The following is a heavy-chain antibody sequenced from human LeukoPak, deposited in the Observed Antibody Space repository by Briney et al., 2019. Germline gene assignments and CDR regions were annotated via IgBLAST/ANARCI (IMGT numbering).Heavy chain of an antibody. D-gene: IGHD6-19*01. Sequence: PGGSLRLSCAAPGFTFDDYGMSWVRQAPGKGLEWVSGINWNGGSTGYADSVKGRFTISRDNAKNSLYLQMNSLRAEDTALYYYVGVAVAGTFDYWGQGTLVTVSS. CDR3: VGVAVAGTFDY. V-gene: IGHV3-20*04. CDR2: INWNGGST. J-gene: IGHJ4*02. CDR1: GFTFDDYG.